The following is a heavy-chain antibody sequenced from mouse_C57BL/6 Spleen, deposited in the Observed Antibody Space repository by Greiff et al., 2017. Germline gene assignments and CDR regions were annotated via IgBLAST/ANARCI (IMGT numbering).Heavy chain of an antibody. Sequence: QVQLQQPGAELVKPGASVKLSCKASGYTFTSYWMHWVKQRPGQGLEWIGMIHPNSGSTNYNEKFKSKATLTVDKSSSTAYMQLSSLTSEDSAVYYCARSTMITTRYYAMDYWGQGTTVTVSS. CDR1: GYTFTSYW. CDR2: IHPNSGST. J-gene: IGHJ4*01. V-gene: IGHV1-64*01. CDR3: ARSTMITTRYYAMDY. D-gene: IGHD2-4*01.